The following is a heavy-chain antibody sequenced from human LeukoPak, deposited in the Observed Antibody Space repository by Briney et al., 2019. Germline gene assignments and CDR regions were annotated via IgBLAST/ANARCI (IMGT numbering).Heavy chain of an antibody. V-gene: IGHV4-59*01. CDR2: IYYGGST. CDR3: ARGKGDYVWGSYRYGDASDI. Sequence: PSETLSLTCTVSGGSISSYYWSWIRQPPGKGLEWIGYIYYGGSTNYNPSLKSRVTISVDTSKNQFSLKLSSVTAADTAVYYCARGKGDYVWGSYRYGDASDIWGQGTMVTVSS. CDR1: GGSISSYY. J-gene: IGHJ3*02. D-gene: IGHD3-16*02.